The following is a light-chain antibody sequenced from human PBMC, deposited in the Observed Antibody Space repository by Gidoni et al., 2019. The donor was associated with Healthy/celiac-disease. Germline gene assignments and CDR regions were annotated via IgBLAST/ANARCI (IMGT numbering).Light chain of an antibody. CDR2: GAS. CDR3: QQYNNWPRT. CDR1: QSVSSN. Sequence: EIVMTQSPATLSVSPGERATLSCRASQSVSSNLAWYQQQPGQAPRLLIYGASTRATGIPEFTLTISSLQSEDFAVYYCQQYNNWPRTFGQGTKVE. J-gene: IGKJ1*01. V-gene: IGKV3-15*01.